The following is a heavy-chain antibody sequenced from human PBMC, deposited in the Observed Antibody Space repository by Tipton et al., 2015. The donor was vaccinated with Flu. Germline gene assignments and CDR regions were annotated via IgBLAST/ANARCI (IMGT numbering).Heavy chain of an antibody. CDR1: GGSISSYY. J-gene: IGHJ6*03. D-gene: IGHD6-13*01. V-gene: IGHV4-59*01. CDR2: IYYSGST. CDR3: ARGVAAAGTGYYYYYMDV. Sequence: TLSLTCTVSGGSISSYYWSWIRQPPGKGLEWIGYIYYSGSTNYNPSLKSRVTISVDTSKNQFSLKLSSVTAADTAVYYCARGVAAAGTGYYYYYMDVWGKGTTVTVSS.